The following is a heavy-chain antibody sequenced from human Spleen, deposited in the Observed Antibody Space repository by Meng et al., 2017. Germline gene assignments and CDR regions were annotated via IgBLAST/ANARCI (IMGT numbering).Heavy chain of an antibody. J-gene: IGHJ6*02. V-gene: IGHV3-11*01. CDR1: GFTFSDYY. D-gene: IGHD5-18*01. Sequence: GGSLRLSCAASGFTFSDYYMSWIRQAPGKGLEWVSYISSSGSTIYYADSVKGRFTISRDNAKNSLYLQMNSLIAEDTGVYYCAREGSGYSYGSHYYGMDVWGQGTTVTVSS. CDR2: ISSSGSTI. CDR3: AREGSGYSYGSHYYGMDV.